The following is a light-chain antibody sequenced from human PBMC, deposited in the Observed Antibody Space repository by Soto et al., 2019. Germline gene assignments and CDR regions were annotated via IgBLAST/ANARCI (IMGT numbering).Light chain of an antibody. J-gene: IGLJ3*02. V-gene: IGLV1-44*01. CDR3: AAWDDTRNGTV. CDR1: YSNVGSNH. CDR2: NND. Sequence: QSVLTQPPSVSGTPGQTVTISCSGTYSNVGSNHVTWYQQLPATAPKLLIYNNDQRPSGVPVRFSCSKSGTAASLSISVIQSEDEAEYYCAAWDDTRNGTVFGAGTKLTVL.